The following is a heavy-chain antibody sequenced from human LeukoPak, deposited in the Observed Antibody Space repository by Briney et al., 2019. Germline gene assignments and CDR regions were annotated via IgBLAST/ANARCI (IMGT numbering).Heavy chain of an antibody. CDR2: IYYSGST. D-gene: IGHD3-22*01. CDR3: AREIHSSGDYQNYYFDY. CDR1: GGSISSYY. J-gene: IGHJ4*02. V-gene: IGHV4-59*01. Sequence: SETLSLTCSVSGGSISSYYWSWIRQPPGKGLEWIGYIYYSGSTNYNPSLKSRVTISVDTSKNQFSLKLSSVTAADTAVYYCAREIHSSGDYQNYYFDYWGQGTLVTVSS.